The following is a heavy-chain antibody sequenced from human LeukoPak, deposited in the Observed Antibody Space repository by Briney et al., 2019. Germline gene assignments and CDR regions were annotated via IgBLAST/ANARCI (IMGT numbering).Heavy chain of an antibody. CDR1: GFTFSDYW. CDR3: ARRYFDY. CDR2: IRQDGNEK. V-gene: IGHV3-7*03. Sequence: GGSLRLSCAASGFTFSDYWMQWVRQAPGKGLEWVANIRQDGNEKYYVDSVRGRFTISRDNAKNSLYLQMNSLRAEDTAIYYCARRYFDYWGQGTLVAVSS. J-gene: IGHJ4*02.